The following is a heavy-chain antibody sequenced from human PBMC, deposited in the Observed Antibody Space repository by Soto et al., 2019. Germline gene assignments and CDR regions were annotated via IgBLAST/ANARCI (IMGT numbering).Heavy chain of an antibody. D-gene: IGHD3-22*01. CDR3: AKDRYLDHDSRGYLFDN. CDR1: GFTFNIYA. V-gene: IGHV3-23*01. Sequence: EVQLLESGGDLIQPGGSLRLSCAASGFTFNIYAMTWVRQAPGKGLEWVSAISRYGDFTYYADSVEGGFTISRDNSKSTLYLQMNSLRAEDTAVYYCAKDRYLDHDSRGYLFDNWGQGTLVTVSS. J-gene: IGHJ4*02. CDR2: ISRYGDFT.